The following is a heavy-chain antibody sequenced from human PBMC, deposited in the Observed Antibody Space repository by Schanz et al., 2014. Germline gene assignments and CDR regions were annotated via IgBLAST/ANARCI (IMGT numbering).Heavy chain of an antibody. V-gene: IGHV3-72*01. J-gene: IGHJ4*02. CDR1: GFTFSDHY. CDR3: VVWFGGVRNS. CDR2: SKNKAARYTT. D-gene: IGHD3-10*01. Sequence: EVQLVESGGGLVQPGGSLRLSCAASGFTFSDHYMEWVRQAPGKGLEWVGRSKNKAARYTTEYAASVRGRFTISRDDSKNSLYLQMTSRKTEETAVYHCVVWFGGVRNSWGQGTLVTVSS.